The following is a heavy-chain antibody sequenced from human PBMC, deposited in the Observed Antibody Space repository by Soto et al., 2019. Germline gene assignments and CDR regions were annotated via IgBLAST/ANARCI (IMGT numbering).Heavy chain of an antibody. Sequence: GGSLRLSCAASGFTFSSYAMHWVRQAPGKGLEWGEVISYDGSNKYYADPVKRPFTISRDNSNNTPYLQMNSLRAEDSAVYCCSSDPVPSGNYYSLRLFDPWGQGTKVTVSS. CDR1: GFTFSSYA. CDR3: SSDPVPSGNYYSLRLFDP. J-gene: IGHJ5*02. CDR2: ISYDGSNK. V-gene: IGHV3-30-3*01. D-gene: IGHD3-10*01.